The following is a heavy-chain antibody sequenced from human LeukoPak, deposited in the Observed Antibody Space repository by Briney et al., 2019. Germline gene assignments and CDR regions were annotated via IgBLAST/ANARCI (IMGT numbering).Heavy chain of an antibody. CDR2: ISGSGSST. CDR1: GFTFSSFW. D-gene: IGHD3-9*01. J-gene: IGHJ4*02. V-gene: IGHV3-23*01. Sequence: GGSLRLSCAASGFTFSSFWIHWVRQAPGKGLVWVSGISGSGSSTYYADSVKGRFTISRDNSKNTLSLQMNSLRAEDTAVYYCAKAYNDILTGDHSWGQGTLVTVSS. CDR3: AKAYNDILTGDHS.